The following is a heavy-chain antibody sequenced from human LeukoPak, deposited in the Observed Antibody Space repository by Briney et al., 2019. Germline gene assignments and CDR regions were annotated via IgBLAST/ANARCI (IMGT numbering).Heavy chain of an antibody. V-gene: IGHV3-23*01. CDR1: GFTFSSYA. Sequence: GGSLRLSCAASGFTFSSYAMSWVRQAPGKGLEWVSAISGSGGSTYYADSVKGRFTISRDNSKNTLYLQMNNLRAEDTAVYYCAKAPYSSGWYNYWGQGTLVTVSS. CDR2: ISGSGGST. J-gene: IGHJ4*02. D-gene: IGHD6-19*01. CDR3: AKAPYSSGWYNY.